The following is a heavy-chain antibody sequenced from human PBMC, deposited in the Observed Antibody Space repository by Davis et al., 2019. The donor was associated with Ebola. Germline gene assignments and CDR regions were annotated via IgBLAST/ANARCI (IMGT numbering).Heavy chain of an antibody. J-gene: IGHJ4*02. CDR2: ISYDGSNK. V-gene: IGHV3-30-3*01. CDR1: GFTFSSYA. D-gene: IGHD5-24*01. Sequence: PGGSLRLSCAASGFTFSSYAMHWVRQAPGKGLEWVAVISYDGSNKYYADSVKGRFTISRDNSKNTLYLQMNSLRAEDTAVYYCAKDRNSITHNYWGQGTLVTVSS. CDR3: AKDRNSITHNY.